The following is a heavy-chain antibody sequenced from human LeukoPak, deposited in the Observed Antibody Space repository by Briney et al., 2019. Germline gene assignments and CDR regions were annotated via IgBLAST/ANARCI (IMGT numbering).Heavy chain of an antibody. D-gene: IGHD1-26*01. CDR3: VREMSGNYRGADY. J-gene: IGHJ4*02. V-gene: IGHV4-39*07. Sequence: PSETLSLTCTVSGGSISSSSYYWGWIRQPPGKGLEWIGSIYYSGSTYYNPSLKSRVTISVDTSKKQFSLKLNSVTAADTAVYYCVREMSGNYRGADYWGQGTLVTVSS. CDR1: GGSISSSSYY. CDR2: IYYSGST.